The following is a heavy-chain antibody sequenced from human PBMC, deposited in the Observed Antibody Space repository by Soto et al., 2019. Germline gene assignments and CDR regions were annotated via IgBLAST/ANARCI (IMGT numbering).Heavy chain of an antibody. CDR3: AKDPRAYSTHMGYFSDH. Sequence: EVQLLESGGNLVQPGGSLRLSCAASGFTFSRHAMSWVRQAPGEGLEWVSTLDAGDTTYYADSVKGRFTISRDNARNTLSLQMNSLRGEDTAVYYCAKDPRAYSTHMGYFSDHWGQGTLVTVSS. J-gene: IGHJ4*02. V-gene: IGHV3-23*01. CDR1: GFTFSRHA. CDR2: LDAGDTT. D-gene: IGHD6-13*01.